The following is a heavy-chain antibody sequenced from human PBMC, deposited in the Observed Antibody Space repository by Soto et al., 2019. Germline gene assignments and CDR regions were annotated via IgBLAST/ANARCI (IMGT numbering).Heavy chain of an antibody. CDR3: ARDPNIVLVPAALRSYYYYYGMDV. CDR2: IKQDGSEK. CDR1: GFTFSSYW. Sequence: PGGSLRLSCAASGFTFSSYWMSWVRQAPGKGLEWVANIKQDGSEKYYVDSVKGRFTISRDNAKNSLYLQMNSLRAEDTAVYYCARDPNIVLVPAALRSYYYYYGMDVWAQGTTVTVSS. J-gene: IGHJ6*02. D-gene: IGHD2-2*01. V-gene: IGHV3-7*01.